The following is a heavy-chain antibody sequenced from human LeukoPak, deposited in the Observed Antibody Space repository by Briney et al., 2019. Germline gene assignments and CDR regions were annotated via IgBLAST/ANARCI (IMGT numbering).Heavy chain of an antibody. J-gene: IGHJ4*02. V-gene: IGHV4-59*08. CDR2: IYYSGST. Sequence: SETLSLTCTVSGGSISSYYWSWIRQPPGTGLEWIGYIYYSGSTNFNPSLKSRVTISVDTSKNQFSLKLSSVTAADTAVYYCARQGRYSYGPDFDYWGQGTLVTVSS. CDR3: ARQGRYSYGPDFDY. D-gene: IGHD5-18*01. CDR1: GGSISSYY.